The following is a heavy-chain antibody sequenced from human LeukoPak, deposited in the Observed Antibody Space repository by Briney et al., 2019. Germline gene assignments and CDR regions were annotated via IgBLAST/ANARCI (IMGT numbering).Heavy chain of an antibody. V-gene: IGHV3-30*18. D-gene: IGHD1-26*01. CDR3: AKDSSVWVVGAISFFDY. J-gene: IGHJ4*02. CDR1: GFTSSNYG. CDR2: ISYYGSTK. Sequence: GGSLRLSCAPSGFTSSNYGMHGVRRAPGRGGGGVAPISYYGSTKYYADSVKGRFTSSRDNSKNTLYLQMNSLRPEDTAVYYCAKDSSVWVVGAISFFDYWGQGTLVTVSS.